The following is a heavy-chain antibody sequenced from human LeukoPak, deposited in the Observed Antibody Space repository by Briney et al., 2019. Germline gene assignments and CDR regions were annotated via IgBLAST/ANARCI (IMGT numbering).Heavy chain of an antibody. V-gene: IGHV4-30-4*01. Sequence: SETLSLTCTVSGGSISSYYWSWIRQPPGKGLEWIGYIYYSGSTYYNPSLKSRVTISVDTSKNQFSLKLSSVTAADTAVYYCARWGVREDYWGQGTLVTVSS. J-gene: IGHJ4*02. CDR3: ARWGVREDY. D-gene: IGHD3-10*01. CDR1: GGSISSYY. CDR2: IYYSGST.